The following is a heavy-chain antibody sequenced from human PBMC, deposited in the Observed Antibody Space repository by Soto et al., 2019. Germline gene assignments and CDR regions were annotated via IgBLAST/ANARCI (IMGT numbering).Heavy chain of an antibody. CDR1: GFTFSDYY. J-gene: IGHJ4*02. CDR2: SRNKAKSYST. D-gene: IGHD3-3*01. V-gene: IGHV3-72*01. Sequence: EEQLVESGGGLVQPGGSLTLSCAASGFTFSDYYMEWVRQAPGKGLEWVARSRNKAKSYSTDNAASVKGRFTISRALSKSALYLQMNNLKSEDTAVYYCSRLEGGWGQGTLVTVSS. CDR3: SRLEGG.